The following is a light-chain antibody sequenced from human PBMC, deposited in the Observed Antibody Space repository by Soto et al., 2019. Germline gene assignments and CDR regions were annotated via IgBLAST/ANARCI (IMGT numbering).Light chain of an antibody. V-gene: IGKV1-5*01. CDR1: QSISSW. J-gene: IGKJ1*01. Sequence: DIQMTQSPSTLSASVGDRVTITCRASQSISSWLAWYQQKPGKAPKLLIYDASSLESGVPSRFSGSGSGTKFTLTIISLQPDDFATYYCQQYNSYWTFGQGTKVDIK. CDR2: DAS. CDR3: QQYNSYWT.